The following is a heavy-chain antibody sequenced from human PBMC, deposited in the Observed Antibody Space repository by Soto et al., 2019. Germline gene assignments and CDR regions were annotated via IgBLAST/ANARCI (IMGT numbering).Heavy chain of an antibody. V-gene: IGHV1-69*13. CDR3: ARDATVSYNWNLRVAFDI. J-gene: IGHJ3*02. CDR2: IIPIFGTA. D-gene: IGHD1-1*01. Sequence: ASVKVSCKASGGTFSSYAISWVRQAPGQGLEWMGGIIPIFGTANYAQKFQGRVTITADESTSTAYMELSSLRSEDTAVYYCARDATVSYNWNLRVAFDIWGQGTMVTVSS. CDR1: GGTFSSYA.